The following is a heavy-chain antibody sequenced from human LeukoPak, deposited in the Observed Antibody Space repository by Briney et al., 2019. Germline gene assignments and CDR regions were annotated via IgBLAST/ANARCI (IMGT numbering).Heavy chain of an antibody. Sequence: PSETLSLTRTVSGGSISTSSYYWGWIRQPPEKGLEWIGGIHFGGNTYYSPSLKSRVTISIDTSKKQFSLKLSSVTAADTAVYYCATFYYDTRSFDMWGQGTMVTVSS. V-gene: IGHV4-39*01. CDR2: IHFGGNT. CDR1: GGSISTSSYY. J-gene: IGHJ3*02. D-gene: IGHD3-22*01. CDR3: ATFYYDTRSFDM.